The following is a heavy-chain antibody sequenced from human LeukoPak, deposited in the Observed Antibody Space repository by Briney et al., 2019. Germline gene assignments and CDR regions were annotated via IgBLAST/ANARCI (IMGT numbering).Heavy chain of an antibody. CDR1: GYMFTGYY. J-gene: IGHJ4*02. CDR2: INPNSGGT. Sequence: GASVKVSCKASGYMFTGYYMHWVRQAPGQGLEWMGWINPNSGGTNYAQKFQGRVTMTRDTSISTAYMELSRLRSDDTAVYYCARGYALYSGRYIDFDYWGQGTLVTVSS. CDR3: ARGYALYSGRYIDFDY. D-gene: IGHD1-26*01. V-gene: IGHV1-2*02.